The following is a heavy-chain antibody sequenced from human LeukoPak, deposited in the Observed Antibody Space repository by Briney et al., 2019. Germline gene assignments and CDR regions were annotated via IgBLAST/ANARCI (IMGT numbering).Heavy chain of an antibody. CDR1: GFTFSSYS. CDR3: ARDNAMIVAADFDY. V-gene: IGHV3-21*01. D-gene: IGHD3-22*01. Sequence: GGSLRLSCAASGFTFSSYSMNWVRQAPGEGLEWFSSISSSSSYIYYADSVKGRFTISRDNAKNSLCLQMNSLRAEDTAVYYCARDNAMIVAADFDYWGQGTLVTVSS. CDR2: ISSSSSYI. J-gene: IGHJ4*02.